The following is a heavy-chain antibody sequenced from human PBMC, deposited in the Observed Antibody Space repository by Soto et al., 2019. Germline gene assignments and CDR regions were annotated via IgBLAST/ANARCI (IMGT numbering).Heavy chain of an antibody. CDR2: IYYSGST. J-gene: IGHJ6*02. CDR3: AKHATLAVDGTGGVYYYYYVMDG. Sequence: EPLSLTCTYSGGSISSSSYHWGWIRQPPGKGLEWIGSIYYSGSTYYNPSLNSRVTISVDTSKNQFSLKLSSVTAADTAVYYCAKHATLAVDGTGGVYYYYYVMDGWGQGTTVTVS. D-gene: IGHD6-19*01. CDR1: GGSISSSSYH. V-gene: IGHV4-39*01.